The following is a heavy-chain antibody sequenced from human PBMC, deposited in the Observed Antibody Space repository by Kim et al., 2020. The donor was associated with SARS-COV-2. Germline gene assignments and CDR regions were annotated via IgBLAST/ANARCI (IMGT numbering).Heavy chain of an antibody. CDR2: IHPSNSFT. J-gene: IGHJ4*02. D-gene: IGHD2-15*01. CDR1: GYEFTNFS. Sequence: GESLKISCKGSGYEFTNFSISWVRQMPGKTLEWMGNIHPSNSFTNYNPSFQAHVTISVDKSISTAYLQWSSLEASDTAIYYCSRATGGRWGQGTLVTVSS. CDR3: SRATGGR. V-gene: IGHV5-10-1*01.